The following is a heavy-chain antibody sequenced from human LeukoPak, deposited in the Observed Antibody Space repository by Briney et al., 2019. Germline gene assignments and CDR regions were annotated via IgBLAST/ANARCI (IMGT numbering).Heavy chain of an antibody. D-gene: IGHD3-10*01. CDR1: GFTICTNG. V-gene: IGHV3-23*01. CDR2: ISGGTT. CDR3: AKAVYHSGND. Sequence: GGSLRLSCAASGFTICTNGMSWDCHGQGQGREAVSFISGGTTYYADSVKGRFTISRDNFNNSVSLQMNSLRAEDTAVYYCAKAVYHSGNDWGQGTLVTVSS. J-gene: IGHJ4*02.